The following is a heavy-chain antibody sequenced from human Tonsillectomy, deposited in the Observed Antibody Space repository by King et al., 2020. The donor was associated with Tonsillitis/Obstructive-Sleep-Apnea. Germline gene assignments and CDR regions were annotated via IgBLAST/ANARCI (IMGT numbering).Heavy chain of an antibody. CDR2: IYYSGGT. V-gene: IGHV4-59*01. J-gene: IGHJ3*02. CDR3: AREGAVMNAFDI. CDR1: GGSISGYY. D-gene: IGHD2-8*01. Sequence: QLQESGPGLVKPSETLSLTCTVSGGSISGYYWSWIRQPPGKGLEWIAYIYYSGGTNYNPSLKSRVTISVDTSKSQFSLKLNSVTAADTAVYYCAREGAVMNAFDIWGQGTMVTVSS.